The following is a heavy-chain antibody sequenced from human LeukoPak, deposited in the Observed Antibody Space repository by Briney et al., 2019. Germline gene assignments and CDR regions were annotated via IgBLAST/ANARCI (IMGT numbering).Heavy chain of an antibody. Sequence: GTSLRLSCAASGFTFSTYGMHWVRQAPGMGLEWVAVIWYDGSNKYYADSVKGRFTVSRDDFKNTLNLQMNSLRAEDTAVYYCAKGVYTYGSMLLGSDDWGQGTLVAVSS. V-gene: IGHV3-33*06. CDR3: AKGVYTYGSMLLGSDD. D-gene: IGHD2-2*02. CDR1: GFTFSTYG. J-gene: IGHJ4*02. CDR2: IWYDGSNK.